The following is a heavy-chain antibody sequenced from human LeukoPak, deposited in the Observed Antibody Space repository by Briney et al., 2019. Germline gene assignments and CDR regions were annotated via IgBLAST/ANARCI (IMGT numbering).Heavy chain of an antibody. CDR2: IYTSGST. V-gene: IGHV4-4*07. CDR1: GGSISSYY. J-gene: IGHJ5*02. Sequence: SETLSLTCTVSGGSISSYYWSWIRQPAGKGLEWIGRIYTSGSTNYNPSLKSRVTMSVDTSKIQFSLKLSSVTAADTAVYYCARVLPTDCGDYFSADNWFDPWGQGTLVTVSS. D-gene: IGHD4-17*01. CDR3: ARVLPTDCGDYFSADNWFDP.